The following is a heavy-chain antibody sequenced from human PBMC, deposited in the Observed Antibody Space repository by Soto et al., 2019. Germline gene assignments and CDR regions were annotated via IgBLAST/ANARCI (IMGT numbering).Heavy chain of an antibody. CDR3: AKGWGPGGIVVDY. CDR2: IYYTGST. D-gene: IGHD3-22*01. Sequence: QVQLQESGPGLVKPSEILSLTCTVSGGSTTYYYWSWFRQAPGKGLEWLGYIYYTGSTNYNPSLKSRLTMSVDSSKSQCAVNLTSVTAEDTAVYYCAKGWGPGGIVVDYWGQGALVIVSS. CDR1: GGSTTYYY. V-gene: IGHV4-59*01. J-gene: IGHJ4*02.